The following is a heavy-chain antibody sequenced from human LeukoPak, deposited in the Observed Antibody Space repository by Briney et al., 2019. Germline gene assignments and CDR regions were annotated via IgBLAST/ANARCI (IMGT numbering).Heavy chain of an antibody. J-gene: IGHJ3*02. CDR1: GFTFSSYG. CDR2: ISFDGNDK. V-gene: IGHV3-30*03. Sequence: GGSLRLSCAASGFTFSSYGMHWVRQAPGKGLEWVTVISFDGNDKYYADSVKGRFTISRDNSKNTLYLQMNSLRAEDTAVYYCAREDILTGSSAFDIWGQGTMVTVSS. D-gene: IGHD3-9*01. CDR3: AREDILTGSSAFDI.